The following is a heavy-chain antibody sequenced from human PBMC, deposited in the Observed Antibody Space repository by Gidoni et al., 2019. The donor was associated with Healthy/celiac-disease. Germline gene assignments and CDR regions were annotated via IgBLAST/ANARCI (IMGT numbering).Heavy chain of an antibody. J-gene: IGHJ6*02. V-gene: IGHV4-39*01. D-gene: IGHD6-19*01. CDR3: ARHPGSSVYYGMDV. CDR2: IYYSGST. CDR1: GGSISRSSYY. Sequence: QLQLQESGPGLVKPSETLSLTCTVSGGSISRSSYYWGWIRQPPGKGLEWIGSIYYSGSTYYNPSLKSRVTISVDTSKNQFSLKLSSVTAADTAVYYCARHPGSSVYYGMDVWGQGTTVTVSS.